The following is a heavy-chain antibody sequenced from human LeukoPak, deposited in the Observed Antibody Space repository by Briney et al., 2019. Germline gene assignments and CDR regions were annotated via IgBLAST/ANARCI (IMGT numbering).Heavy chain of an antibody. CDR3: AKDWYLMRTTVTTVDY. CDR2: IGGSGGST. V-gene: IGHV3-23*01. CDR1: GFTFSSYA. J-gene: IGHJ4*02. D-gene: IGHD4-17*01. Sequence: PGGSLRLSCAASGFTFSSYAMSWVRQAPGKGLEWVSAIGGSGGSTYYADSVKGRFTISRDNSKNTLYLQMNSLRAEDTAVYYCAKDWYLMRTTVTTVDYWGQGTLVTVSS.